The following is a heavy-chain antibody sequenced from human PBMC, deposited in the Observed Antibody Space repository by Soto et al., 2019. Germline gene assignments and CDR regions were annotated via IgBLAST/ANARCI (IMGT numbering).Heavy chain of an antibody. V-gene: IGHV4-61*01. CDR1: GGSVSSGSYY. J-gene: IGHJ5*02. CDR3: ARDGGVPAALYNWFDP. Sequence: SETLSLTCTVSGGSVSSGSYYWSWIRQPPGKGLEWIGYIYYSGSTNYNPSLKSRVTISVDTSKNQFSLKLSSVTAADTAVYYCARDGGVPAALYNWFDPWGQGTLVTVPQ. D-gene: IGHD2-2*01. CDR2: IYYSGST.